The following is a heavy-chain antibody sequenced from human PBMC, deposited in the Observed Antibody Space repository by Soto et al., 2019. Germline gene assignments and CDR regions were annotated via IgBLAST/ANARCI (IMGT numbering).Heavy chain of an antibody. D-gene: IGHD6-19*01. V-gene: IGHV1-3*01. J-gene: IGHJ4*02. CDR3: ARAAAVPADFDY. CDR2: INAGNGNT. Sequence: ASVKVSCKASGGTFSSYAISWVRQAPGQGLEWMGWINAGNGNTKYSQKFQGRVTITRVTSASTAYMELSSLRSEDTAVYYCARAAAVPADFDYWGQGTLVTVSS. CDR1: GGTFSSYA.